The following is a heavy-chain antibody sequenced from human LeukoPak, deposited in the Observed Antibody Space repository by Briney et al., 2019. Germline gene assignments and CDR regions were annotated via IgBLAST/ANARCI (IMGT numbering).Heavy chain of an antibody. Sequence: GGSLKLSCEASEFTFSSYAMSWVRQAPGQGLEWVSAISGSGGSTYYADSVEGRFTISRDNSKNTLYLHMSSLRAEDTAVYYCAKDRDHDQYYFDYWGQGTLVTVSS. J-gene: IGHJ4*02. V-gene: IGHV3-23*01. CDR1: EFTFSSYA. CDR2: ISGSGGST. CDR3: AKDRDHDQYYFDY.